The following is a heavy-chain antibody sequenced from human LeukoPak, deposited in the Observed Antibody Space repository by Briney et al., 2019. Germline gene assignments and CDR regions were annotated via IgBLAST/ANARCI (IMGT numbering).Heavy chain of an antibody. V-gene: IGHV1-58*02. Sequence: ASVKVSCKASGFTFTSSGMQWVRQARGQRLEWIGWIVVGSGNTNYAQKFQERVTITRDMSTSTAYMELSSLRSEDTAVYYCAAETYDSSGYYFDYWGQGTLVNVSS. CDR2: IVVGSGNT. CDR3: AAETYDSSGYYFDY. J-gene: IGHJ4*02. D-gene: IGHD3-22*01. CDR1: GFTFTSSG.